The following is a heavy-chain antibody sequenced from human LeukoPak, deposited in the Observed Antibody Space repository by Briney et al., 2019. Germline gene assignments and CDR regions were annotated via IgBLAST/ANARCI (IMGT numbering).Heavy chain of an antibody. CDR3: ARDKATVTPEGAWFDP. CDR1: GGTFSSYA. Sequence: ASVKVSRKASGGTFSSYAISWVRQAPGQGLEWMGRIIPIFGTANYAHKYQGRATITTDEAKSTDYMELRSLRSEDTAVYYCARDKATVTPEGAWFDPWGQGTLVTVSS. D-gene: IGHD4-17*01. CDR2: IIPIFGTA. V-gene: IGHV1-69*05. J-gene: IGHJ5*02.